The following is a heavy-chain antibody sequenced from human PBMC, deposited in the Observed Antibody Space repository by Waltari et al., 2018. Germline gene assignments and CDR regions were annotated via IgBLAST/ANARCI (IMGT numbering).Heavy chain of an antibody. J-gene: IGHJ4*02. D-gene: IGHD2-2*01. CDR1: GFTFSSYG. CDR2: IRYDGSNK. CDR3: AKFTRNFDY. Sequence: QVQLVESGGGVVQPGGSLRLYCAASGFTFSSYGRHWVRQTQGKGQAWVGFIRYDGSNKYYADSVKGRFTISRDNSKNTLYLQMNSLRAEDTAVYYCAKFTRNFDYRGQGTLVTVSS. V-gene: IGHV3-30*02.